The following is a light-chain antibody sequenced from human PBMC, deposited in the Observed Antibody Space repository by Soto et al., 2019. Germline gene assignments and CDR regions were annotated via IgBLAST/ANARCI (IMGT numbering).Light chain of an antibody. J-gene: IGLJ2*01. CDR1: RSDVGGYNY. V-gene: IGLV2-14*01. Sequence: QSVLTQPASVSGSPGQSITISCTGTRSDVGGYNYVSWYQQRPGKAPKLVIYDVSHRPSGVSNRFFGSKSGNTASLIISGVQAEDEADYYCFSYSTSRARIFGGGTKLTVL. CDR3: FSYSTSRARI. CDR2: DVS.